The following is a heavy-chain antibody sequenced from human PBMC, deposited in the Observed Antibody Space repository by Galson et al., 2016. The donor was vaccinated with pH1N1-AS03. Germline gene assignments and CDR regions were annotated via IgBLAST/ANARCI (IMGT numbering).Heavy chain of an antibody. J-gene: IGHJ3*02. CDR3: ARDRDTREHWVAFDI. V-gene: IGHV4-59*01. CDR2: VSYTGST. Sequence: ETLSLTCTVSGGSISSYWWSWIRQPPGKGLEWIGYVSYTGSTKYNPSLESRVTMSVDTSKNQFSLRLTSVTAADTAVYYCARDRDTREHWVAFDIWGQGTVITVSS. D-gene: IGHD1-26*01. CDR1: GGSISSYW.